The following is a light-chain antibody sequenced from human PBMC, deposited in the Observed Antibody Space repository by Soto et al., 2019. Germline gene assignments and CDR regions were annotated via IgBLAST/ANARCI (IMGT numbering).Light chain of an antibody. Sequence: DIVMTQSPDSLAVSLGERATINCKSSQSVLYSSNNKNYLAWYQQKPGQPPKLLIYWASTRKSGVPDRFSGSGSGKDFPSTISSLQAGDLAGFYWQQYYSNALTFGGGTKVEIK. J-gene: IGKJ4*01. V-gene: IGKV4-1*01. CDR2: WAS. CDR3: QQYYSNALT. CDR1: QSVLYSSNNKNY.